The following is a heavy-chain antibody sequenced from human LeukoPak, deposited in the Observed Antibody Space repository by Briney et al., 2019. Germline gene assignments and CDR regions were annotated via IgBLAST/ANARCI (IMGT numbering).Heavy chain of an antibody. V-gene: IGHV4-31*03. Sequence: SETLSLTCTVSGGSISSGGYYWSWIRQHPGKGLEWIGYIYYSGSTYYNPSLKSRVAISVDTSKNQFSLKLSSVTAADTAVYYCASESTYRYNYWGQGTLVTVSS. D-gene: IGHD5-18*01. CDR3: ASESTYRYNY. CDR1: GGSISSGGYY. J-gene: IGHJ4*02. CDR2: IYYSGST.